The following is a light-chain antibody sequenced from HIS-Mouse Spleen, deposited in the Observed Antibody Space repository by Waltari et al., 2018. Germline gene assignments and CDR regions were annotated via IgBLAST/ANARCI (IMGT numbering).Light chain of an antibody. CDR2: SNN. CDR3: AAWDDSLNGVV. V-gene: IGLV1-44*01. CDR1: SSNIGSNT. Sequence: QSVLTQPPSASGTPGQRVTISCSGSSSNIGSNTVNWYQQLPGTAPKLLTYSNNKRPSGVPARVSGSKSGTSASLAISGLQSEDEADYYCAAWDDSLNGVVFGGGTKLTVL. J-gene: IGLJ2*01.